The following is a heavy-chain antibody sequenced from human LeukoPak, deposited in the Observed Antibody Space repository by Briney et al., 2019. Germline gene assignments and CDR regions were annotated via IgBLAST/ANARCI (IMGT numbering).Heavy chain of an antibody. J-gene: IGHJ4*02. CDR2: ISSSGSTI. V-gene: IGHV3-48*03. Sequence: GGSLRLSCAASGFTFSRYEMNWVRQAPGKGLEWVSYISSSGSTIYYADSVKGRFTISRDNAKNSLYLQMNSLRAEDTAVYYCARAGRSYGYLPGKDLDYWGQGTLVTVSS. CDR1: GFTFSRYE. D-gene: IGHD5-18*01. CDR3: ARAGRSYGYLPGKDLDY.